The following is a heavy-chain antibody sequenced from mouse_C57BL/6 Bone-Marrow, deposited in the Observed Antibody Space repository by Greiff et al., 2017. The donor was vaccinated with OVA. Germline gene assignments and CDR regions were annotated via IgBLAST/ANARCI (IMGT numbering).Heavy chain of an antibody. Sequence: VQLQQPGAELVKPGASVKVSCKASGYAFTSYWMHWVKQRPGQGLEWIGRIHPADGDTNYNKKFKGKATLTVDKSSSTAYMQLSSLTSEDSAVYYCASWGYYGSFALWGQGTTLTVSS. D-gene: IGHD1-1*01. V-gene: IGHV1-74*01. CDR1: GYAFTSYW. J-gene: IGHJ2*01. CDR3: ASWGYYGSFAL. CDR2: IHPADGDT.